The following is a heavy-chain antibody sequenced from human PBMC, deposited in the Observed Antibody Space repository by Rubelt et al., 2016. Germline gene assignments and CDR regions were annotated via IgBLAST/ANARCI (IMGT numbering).Heavy chain of an antibody. CDR3: AHRRVQYLDNSGRTCAWFDP. CDR2: IYYDNDK. D-gene: IGHD3-10*01. J-gene: IGHJ5*02. CDR1: GFSLSTNGVG. Sequence: QITLKESGPTLVKPTQTLTLTCTFSGFSLSTNGVGVGWVRQPPGKALEWLAVIYYDNDKRYSPSLKTRLTITKDTSKNQVVLTMTNMDPWETATYYCAHRRVQYLDNSGRTCAWFDPWGQGTLVTVSS. V-gene: IGHV2-5*02.